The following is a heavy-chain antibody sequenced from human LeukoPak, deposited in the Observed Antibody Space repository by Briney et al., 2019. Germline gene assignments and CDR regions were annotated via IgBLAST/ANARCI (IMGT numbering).Heavy chain of an antibody. D-gene: IGHD2-15*01. Sequence: GGSLRLSCAASGFTVSSNYMNWVRQAPGKGLEWVSVIYSGGSIYHADSVKGRFTISRDNSKNTLYLQMNSLRAEDTAVYYCAKVRRVAATGGVFDYWGQGTLVTVSS. CDR2: IYSGGSI. CDR1: GFTVSSNY. CDR3: AKVRRVAATGGVFDY. J-gene: IGHJ4*02. V-gene: IGHV3-53*05.